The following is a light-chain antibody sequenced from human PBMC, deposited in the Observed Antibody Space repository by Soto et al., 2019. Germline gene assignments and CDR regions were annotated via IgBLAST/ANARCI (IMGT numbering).Light chain of an antibody. V-gene: IGLV2-18*02. CDR2: EVS. CDR3: SSFTSIRTYV. J-gene: IGLJ1*01. Sequence: QSVLTQPPSVSGSPGQSVTISCSGTSSDVGSYNRVSWYQQPPGTAPKLMIYEVSNRPSGVPDRFSGSKSGNTASLTISGLQAEDEADYYCSSFTSIRTYVFGTGTKVTV. CDR1: SSDVGSYNR.